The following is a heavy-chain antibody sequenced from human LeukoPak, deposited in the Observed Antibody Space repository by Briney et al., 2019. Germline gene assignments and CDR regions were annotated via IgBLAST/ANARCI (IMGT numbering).Heavy chain of an antibody. V-gene: IGHV3-48*03. CDR3: ARALRITMIGDY. D-gene: IGHD3-22*01. J-gene: IGHJ4*02. Sequence: SGGSLRLSCAASGFAFSSYEMNWVRQAPGKGLEWVSYISSSGSTIHYADSVKGRFTISRDNDKNSMFLQMNSLRAEDTAVYNCARALRITMIGDYWGQGTLVTVSS. CDR1: GFAFSSYE. CDR2: ISSSGSTI.